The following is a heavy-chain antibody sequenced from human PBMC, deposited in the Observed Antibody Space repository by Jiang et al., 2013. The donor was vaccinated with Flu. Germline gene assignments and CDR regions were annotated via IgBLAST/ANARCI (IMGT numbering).Heavy chain of an antibody. CDR3: AHSQSLWFGELPFDY. V-gene: IGHV2-5*02. CDR2: IYWDDDK. CDR1: GFSLSTSGVG. J-gene: IGHJ4*02. Sequence: KPTQTLTLTCTFSGFSLSTSGVGVGWIRQPPGKALEWLALIYWDDDKRYSPSLKSRLTITKDTSKNQVVLTMTNMDPVDTATYYCAHSQSLWFGELPFDYLGPGNPGHRLL. D-gene: IGHD3-10*01.